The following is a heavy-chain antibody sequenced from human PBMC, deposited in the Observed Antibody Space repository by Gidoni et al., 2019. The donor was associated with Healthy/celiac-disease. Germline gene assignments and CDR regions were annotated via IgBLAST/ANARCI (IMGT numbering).Heavy chain of an antibody. CDR1: GFSFSSYS. V-gene: IGHV3-48*02. CDR3: ARDNLFGVVIIFAY. Sequence: EVQLVASGGGLVQPGGSLRLSRPASGFSFSSYSMHWVRQAPGKGLEWVSYISNSSSTIYYADSVKGRFTISRDNAKNSLYLQMNSLRDEDTAVHYCARDNLFGVVIIFAYWGQGTLVTVSS. D-gene: IGHD3-3*01. CDR2: ISNSSSTI. J-gene: IGHJ4*02.